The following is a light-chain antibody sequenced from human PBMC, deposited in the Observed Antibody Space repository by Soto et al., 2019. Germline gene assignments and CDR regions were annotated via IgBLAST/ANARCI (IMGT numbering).Light chain of an antibody. J-gene: IGKJ5*01. CDR1: QSFSSW. CDR3: QQNSSYLIT. Sequence: DVQMTQSPSTLSASVGDRVTITCRASQSFSSWLAWYQQKPGKAPKRLIYDASTLESGVPSRFSGSGSGTEFTLTITSLQPDDFATYYCQQNSSYLITFGQETRLEIK. V-gene: IGKV1-5*01. CDR2: DAS.